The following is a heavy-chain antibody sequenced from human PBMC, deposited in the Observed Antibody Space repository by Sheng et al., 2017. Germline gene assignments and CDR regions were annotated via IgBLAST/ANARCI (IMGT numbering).Heavy chain of an antibody. D-gene: IGHD6-6*01. V-gene: IGHV1-2*02. J-gene: IGHJ4*02. CDR2: MNPNNGDT. CDR3: SRGPSDSSPDFDV. CDR1: GYAFLGYF. Sequence: QVHLVHSGAEVKKPGASVKVSCKASGYAFLGYFIHWVRQAPGQGPEWMGWMNPNNGDTNYAQKFQGRVTMTRDTSISTAYMELSGLRFDDTAVYYCSRGPSDSSPDFDVWGLGTLVTVSS.